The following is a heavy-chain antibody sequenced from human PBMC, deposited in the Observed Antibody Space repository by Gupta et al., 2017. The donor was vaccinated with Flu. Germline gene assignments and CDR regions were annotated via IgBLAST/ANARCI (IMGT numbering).Heavy chain of an antibody. V-gene: IGHV2-5*02. J-gene: IGHJ6*02. Sequence: QITLKESGPTVVKPTETLTLTCTFSGFSLSTHGVGVGWIRQSPGKALEWLALIYWDNDKRYTPSLKSRLTITKDTSKNQVVLTMTNMDPVDTATYYCVHSPYYYYYYGVDVWGQGTTVTVSS. CDR3: VHSPYYYYYYGVDV. CDR1: GFSLSTHGVG. CDR2: IYWDNDK.